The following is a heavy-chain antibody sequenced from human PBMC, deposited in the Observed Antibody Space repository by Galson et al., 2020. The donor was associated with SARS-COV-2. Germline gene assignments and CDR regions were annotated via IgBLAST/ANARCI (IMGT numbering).Heavy chain of an antibody. V-gene: IGHV4-4*02. J-gene: IGHJ6*02. CDR3: ARGTKESVVVAGTLRHYFGMDV. CDR1: GGSMSSSKW. D-gene: IGHD2-15*01. CDR2: VYHSGST. Sequence: SETLSLTCAVSGGSMSSSKWWSWVRQPPGKGLEWIGEVYHSGSTNYNPSLKSRVIILVDKSNNQFSLKLSSVIAADTAVYYCARGTKESVVVAGTLRHYFGMDVWGQGTTVTVSS.